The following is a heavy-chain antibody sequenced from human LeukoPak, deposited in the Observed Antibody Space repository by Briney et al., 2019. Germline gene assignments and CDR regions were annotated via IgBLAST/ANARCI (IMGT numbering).Heavy chain of an antibody. CDR1: GFTFNTNA. CDR3: ARATLTTVGNHYYYYGMDV. CDR2: IKGGGGDP. Sequence: GGSLRLSCAASGFTFNTNAMGWVRQAPGKGLEWVSSIKGGGGDPFYADSAKGRFTISRDNAKNSLYLQMNSLRAEDTAVYYCARATLTTVGNHYYYYGMDVWGQGTTVTVSS. V-gene: IGHV3-23*01. J-gene: IGHJ6*02. D-gene: IGHD4-23*01.